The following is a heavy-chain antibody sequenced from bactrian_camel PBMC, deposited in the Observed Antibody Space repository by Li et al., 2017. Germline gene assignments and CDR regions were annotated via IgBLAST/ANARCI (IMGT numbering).Heavy chain of an antibody. Sequence: VQLVESGGDLVQPGGSLRLSCAASGFTFSSYWMYWVRQDPGKGLEWVSTINAAGSSTYYADSVKGRFTISRDNAKNTLYLQMNSLKPEDTAMYYCAAAHWSGGYYSASYNYWGQGTQVTVS. CDR1: GFTFSSYW. CDR3: AAAHWSGGYYSASYNY. V-gene: IGHV3S1*01. J-gene: IGHJ4*01. CDR2: INAAGSST. D-gene: IGHD2*01.